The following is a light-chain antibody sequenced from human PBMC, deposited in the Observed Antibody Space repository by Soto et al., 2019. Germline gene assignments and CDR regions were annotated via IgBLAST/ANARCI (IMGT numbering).Light chain of an antibody. CDR3: KQNYNNPRT. CDR1: QTISNY. V-gene: IGKV1-39*01. CDR2: AAS. J-gene: IGKJ2*01. Sequence: DIQMPKSPSSLSASVGDRVTIACRASQTISNYLHWYQQKPGKANKLLIYAASSLQSGVPSRFSGSGSGTDFSLTISGLEPEEFATYYCKQNYNNPRTVGQGNKVDIK.